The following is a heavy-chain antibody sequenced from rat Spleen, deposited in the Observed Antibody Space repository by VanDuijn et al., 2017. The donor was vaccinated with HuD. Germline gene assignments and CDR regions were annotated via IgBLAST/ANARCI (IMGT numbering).Heavy chain of an antibody. CDR3: TTGPYTTDLYFDY. V-gene: IGHV5-20*01. J-gene: IGHJ2*01. CDR2: ISYDGGNT. D-gene: IGHD1-6*01. CDR1: GFTFSNYG. Sequence: EVQLVKSGGGLVEPGRSMKLSCAASGFTFSNYGMAWVRQTPKKGLEWVAYISYDGGNTYYRDSVKGRFTISRDNAKSTLYLQMDSLRSEDTATYYCTTGPYTTDLYFDYWGHGVMVTVSS.